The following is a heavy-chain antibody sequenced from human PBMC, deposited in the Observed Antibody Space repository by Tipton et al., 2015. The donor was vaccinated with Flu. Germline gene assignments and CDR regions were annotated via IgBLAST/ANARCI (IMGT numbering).Heavy chain of an antibody. CDR1: GGSMSRYY. CDR2: VYYSGST. CDR3: ARDTGWGSSYASHGPHFDI. V-gene: IGHV4-59*01. Sequence: TLSLTCSVSGGSMSRYYWNWIRQSPVKGLEWIGFVYYSGSTNYNPSLKSRVTVSVDTSKNQFSLKLSSVTAADTAMYYCARDTGWGSSYASHGPHFDIWGQGTMVTVSS. J-gene: IGHJ3*02. D-gene: IGHD3-16*01.